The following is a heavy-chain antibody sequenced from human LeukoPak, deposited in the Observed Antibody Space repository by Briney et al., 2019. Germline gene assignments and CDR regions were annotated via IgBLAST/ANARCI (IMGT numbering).Heavy chain of an antibody. V-gene: IGHV4-4*07. CDR3: ASRGYCSSTSCYSDSDY. CDR1: GGSISSYY. CDR2: IYTSGST. Sequence: SETLSLTCTVSGGSISSYYWSWIRQPAGKGLEWIGRIYTSGSTNYNPSLKSRVTMSVDTSKNQFSLKLSSVTAADTAVYYCASRGYCSSTSCYSDSDYWGQGTLVTVSS. J-gene: IGHJ4*02. D-gene: IGHD2-2*02.